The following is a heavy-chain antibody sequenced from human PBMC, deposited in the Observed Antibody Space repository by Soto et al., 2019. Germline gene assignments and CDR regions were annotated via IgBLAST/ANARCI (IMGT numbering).Heavy chain of an antibody. CDR3: ARTYCSGGSCYSGYYYYGMEV. J-gene: IGHJ6*04. Sequence: SVKISCKASGGTFSSYAISWVRQAPGQGLEWMGGITPIFGTANYAQKFQGRVTITADKSTSTAYMELSSLRSEDTAVYYCARTYCSGGSCYSGYYYYGMEVWGEGTKVTVSS. D-gene: IGHD2-15*01. CDR1: GGTFSSYA. V-gene: IGHV1-69*06. CDR2: ITPIFGTA.